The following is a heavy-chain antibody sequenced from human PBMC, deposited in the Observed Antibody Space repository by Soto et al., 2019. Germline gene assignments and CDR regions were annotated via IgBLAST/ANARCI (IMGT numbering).Heavy chain of an antibody. Sequence: EGELVESGGGLVQPGGSLRLSCVASGYTFSAYWMTWVLQAPGKGLECLANIKQDGSETHDLDGRFAISRDNAKNSLYLQMSRLRAEDTAVYYCARLRGDYFDNWGQGTMVTVSS. J-gene: IGHJ4*02. V-gene: IGHV3-7*01. CDR1: GYTFSAYW. CDR2: IKQDGSET. CDR3: ARLRGDYFDN.